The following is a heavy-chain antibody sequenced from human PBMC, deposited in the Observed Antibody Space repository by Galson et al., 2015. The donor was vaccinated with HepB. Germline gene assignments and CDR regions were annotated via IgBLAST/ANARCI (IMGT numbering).Heavy chain of an antibody. D-gene: IGHD2-15*01. Sequence: SLRLSCAGSGFTFSSYGMHWVRQAPGKGLEWVAVISYDGSNKYYADSVKGRFTISRDNSKNTLYLQMNSLRAEDTAVYYCAKDAGEDGYCSGGSCLLDYWGQGTLVTVSS. CDR1: GFTFSSYG. CDR3: AKDAGEDGYCSGGSCLLDY. J-gene: IGHJ4*02. CDR2: ISYDGSNK. V-gene: IGHV3-30*18.